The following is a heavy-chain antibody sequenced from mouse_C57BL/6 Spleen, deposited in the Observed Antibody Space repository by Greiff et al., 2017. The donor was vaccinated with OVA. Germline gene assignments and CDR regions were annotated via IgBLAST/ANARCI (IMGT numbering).Heavy chain of an antibody. CDR3: TLIAFHYAMDY. J-gene: IGHJ4*01. Sequence: EVMLVESGTVLARPGASVKMSCKTSGYTFTSYWMHWVKQRPGQGLEWIGAIYPGNSDTSYNQKFKGKAKLTEVTSASTAYMELSSLTNEDSAVYYCTLIAFHYAMDYWGQGTSVTVSS. CDR1: GYTFTSYW. CDR2: IYPGNSDT. V-gene: IGHV1-5*01.